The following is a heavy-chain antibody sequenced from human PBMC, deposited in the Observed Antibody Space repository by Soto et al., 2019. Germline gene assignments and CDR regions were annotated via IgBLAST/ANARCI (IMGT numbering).Heavy chain of an antibody. J-gene: IGHJ4*02. CDR2: LDYGGAT. Sequence: PSETLSLTCTVSSGSISSTSYHWVWIRRPPGKGLEWIGRLDYGGATFYNPSLKSRVTISADTSKSQFFLKVQSVTAADTALYYCARNYYDGSGLFYWGQGTLVTVSS. CDR3: ARNYYDGSGLFY. CDR1: SGSISSTSYH. D-gene: IGHD3-22*01. V-gene: IGHV4-39*01.